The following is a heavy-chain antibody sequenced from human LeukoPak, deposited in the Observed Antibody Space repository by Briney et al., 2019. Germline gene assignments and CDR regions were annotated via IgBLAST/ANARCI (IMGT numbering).Heavy chain of an antibody. Sequence: ASVKVSCKASGYTFTGYYMHWVRQAPGQGLEWMGWINPNSGGTNYAQKFQGRVTMTRDTSISTAYMELSRLRSDDTAVYYCARGYCSSTSCYHSSYWGQGTLVTVSS. J-gene: IGHJ4*02. CDR3: ARGYCSSTSCYHSSY. D-gene: IGHD2-2*01. V-gene: IGHV1-2*02. CDR1: GYTFTGYY. CDR2: INPNSGGT.